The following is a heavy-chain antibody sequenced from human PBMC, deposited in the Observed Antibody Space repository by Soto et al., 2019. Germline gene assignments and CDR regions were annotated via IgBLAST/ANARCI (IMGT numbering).Heavy chain of an antibody. CDR2: ISAYNGNT. V-gene: IGHV1-18*01. J-gene: IGHJ3*02. D-gene: IGHD2-2*01. CDR3: ARLDCSSTSCYVGNDAFDI. CDR1: GYTFTSYG. Sequence: ASVTLSCQASGYTFTSYGISLVRQAPRQGLEWMGWISAYNGNTNYAQKLQGRVTMTTDTSTSTAYMELRSLRSDDTAVYYCARLDCSSTSCYVGNDAFDIWGQGTMVTVSS.